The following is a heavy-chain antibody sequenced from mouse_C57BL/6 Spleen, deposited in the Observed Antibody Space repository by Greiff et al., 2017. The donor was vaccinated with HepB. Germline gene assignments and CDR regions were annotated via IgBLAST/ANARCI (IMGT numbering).Heavy chain of an antibody. CDR3: ARFGLYGYDGCAY. CDR1: GYTFTDYN. Sequence: EVQLQQSGPELVKPGASVKMSCKASGYTFTDYNMHWVKQSHGKSLEWIGYINPNNGGTSYNQKFKGKATLTVNKSSSTAYMELRSLTSEDSAVYYCARFGLYGYDGCAYWGQGTLVTVSA. D-gene: IGHD2-2*01. CDR2: INPNNGGT. V-gene: IGHV1-22*01. J-gene: IGHJ3*01.